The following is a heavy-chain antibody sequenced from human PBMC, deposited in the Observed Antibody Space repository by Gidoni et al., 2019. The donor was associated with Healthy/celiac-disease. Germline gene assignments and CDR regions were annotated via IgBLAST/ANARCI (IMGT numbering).Heavy chain of an antibody. V-gene: IGHV4-39*05. J-gene: IGHJ5*02. D-gene: IGHD3-22*01. Sequence: QLQLQESGPGLVKPSQTPSLTCTVSGGSISSSSYYWAWIRQPPGKRLEWIGSIYYSESTYYNPSLKSRVTISVDTSKNQFSLKLSSVPAADTAVYYCATYYYDSSGQYNWFDPWGQGTLVTVSS. CDR2: IYYSEST. CDR1: GGSISSSSYY. CDR3: ATYYYDSSGQYNWFDP.